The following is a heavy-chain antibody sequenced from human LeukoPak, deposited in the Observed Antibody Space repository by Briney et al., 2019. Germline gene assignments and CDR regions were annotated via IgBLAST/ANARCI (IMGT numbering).Heavy chain of an antibody. CDR3: ASAASLGYSSGWYYFDY. Sequence: ASVKVSCKASGGTFSSYAISWVRQAPGQGLEWMGGIIPIFGTANYAQKFQGRVTITADKSTSTAYMELSSLRSEETAVYYCASAASLGYSSGWYYFDYWGQGTLVTVSS. CDR1: GGTFSSYA. J-gene: IGHJ4*02. V-gene: IGHV1-69*06. D-gene: IGHD6-19*01. CDR2: IIPIFGTA.